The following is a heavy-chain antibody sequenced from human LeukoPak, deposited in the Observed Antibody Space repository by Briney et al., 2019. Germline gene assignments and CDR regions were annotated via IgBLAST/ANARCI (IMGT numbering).Heavy chain of an antibody. CDR1: GGSISSYY. CDR3: ARDEAGEMATITGSHAFDI. CDR2: IYYSGGT. J-gene: IGHJ3*02. D-gene: IGHD5-24*01. V-gene: IGHV4-59*01. Sequence: PSETLSLTCTVSGGSISSYYWSWIRQPPGKGLEWIGYIYYSGGTNYNPSLKSRVTISVDTSKNQFSLKLSSVTAADTAVYYCARDEAGEMATITGSHAFDIWGQGTMVTVSS.